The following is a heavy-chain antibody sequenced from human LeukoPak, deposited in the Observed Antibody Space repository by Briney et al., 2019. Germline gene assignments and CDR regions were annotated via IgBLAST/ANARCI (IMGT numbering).Heavy chain of an antibody. CDR1: GGTFSSYA. CDR3: ARSGYCSSTSCRTNYYYGMDV. V-gene: IGHV1-69*01. CDR2: IIPIFGTA. Sequence: GASVKVSCKASGGTFSSYAISWVRQAPGQGLEWMGGIIPIFGTANYAQKFQGRVTITADESTSTAYMELSSLRSEDTAVYYCARSGYCSSTSCRTNYYYGMDVWGKGTTVTVSS. D-gene: IGHD2-2*01. J-gene: IGHJ6*04.